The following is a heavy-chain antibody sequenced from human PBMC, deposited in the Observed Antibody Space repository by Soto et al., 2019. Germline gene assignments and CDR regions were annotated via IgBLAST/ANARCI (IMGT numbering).Heavy chain of an antibody. CDR3: ARLQREYYFDY. CDR1: GGSISSYY. Sequence: SETLSLTCTVSGGSISSYYWSWIRQPPGKGLEWIGSIYYSGSTNYNPSLKSRVTISVDTSKNQFSLKLSSVTAADTAVYYCARLQREYYFDYWGQGTLVTVSS. J-gene: IGHJ4*02. CDR2: IYYSGST. V-gene: IGHV4-59*08.